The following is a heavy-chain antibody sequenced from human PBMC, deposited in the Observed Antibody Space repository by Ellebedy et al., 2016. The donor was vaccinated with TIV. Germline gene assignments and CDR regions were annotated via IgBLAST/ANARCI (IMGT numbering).Heavy chain of an antibody. J-gene: IGHJ6*02. CDR2: IYPGDSDT. CDR1: GYSFTSYW. D-gene: IGHD3-10*01. V-gene: IGHV5-51*01. Sequence: GESLKISCKGSGYSFTSYWIGWVRQMPGKGLEWMGIIYPGDSDTRYSPSFQGQVTISADKSISTAYLQWSSLKASDTAMYYCARQYGSGSYYNGEDSYYGMDVWGQGTTVTVSS. CDR3: ARQYGSGSYYNGEDSYYGMDV.